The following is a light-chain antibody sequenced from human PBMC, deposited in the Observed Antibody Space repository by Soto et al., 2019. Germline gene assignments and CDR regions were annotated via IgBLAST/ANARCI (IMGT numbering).Light chain of an antibody. CDR1: QSVGNN. CDR2: ATS. J-gene: IGKJ4*01. CDR3: QHYGDWPLT. V-gene: IGKV3-15*01. Sequence: EIVVTQSPATLSVSPGERATLSCRASQSVGNNFAWYQQKPGQAPRLLIFATSTRATGVPARFSGSGSGTEFTRTISSLQSEDFAVYYCQHYGDWPLTFGGGAKVEIE.